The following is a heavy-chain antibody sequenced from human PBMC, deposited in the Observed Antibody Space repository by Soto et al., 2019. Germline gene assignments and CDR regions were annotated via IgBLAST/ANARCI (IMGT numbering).Heavy chain of an antibody. CDR3: AKKSNNVLVPAAQQPPFDY. V-gene: IGHV3-23*01. J-gene: IGHJ4*02. Sequence: GSLRLSCAASGFTFNSYAMSWGRQAPGKGLEWVSAISASGGSTFYADSVKGRFTISRDNSKNTLYLQMNSLRAEDTAIYYCAKKSNNVLVPAAQQPPFDYWGQGTLVTVSS. D-gene: IGHD2-2*01. CDR1: GFTFNSYA. CDR2: ISASGGST.